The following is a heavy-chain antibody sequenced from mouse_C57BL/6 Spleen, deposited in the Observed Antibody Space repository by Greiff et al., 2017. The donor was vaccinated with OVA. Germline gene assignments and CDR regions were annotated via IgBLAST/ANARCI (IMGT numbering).Heavy chain of an antibody. CDR2: IYPSDSET. D-gene: IGHD2-1*01. Sequence: VQLQQPGAELVRPGSSVKLSCKASGYTFTSYWMDWVKQRPGQGLEWIGNIYPSDSETHYNQKFKDKATLTVDKSSSTASMQLSSLTSEDSAVYYGARGNYGNYEGAWFAYWGQGTLVTVSA. CDR1: GYTFTSYW. J-gene: IGHJ3*01. CDR3: ARGNYGNYEGAWFAY. V-gene: IGHV1-61*01.